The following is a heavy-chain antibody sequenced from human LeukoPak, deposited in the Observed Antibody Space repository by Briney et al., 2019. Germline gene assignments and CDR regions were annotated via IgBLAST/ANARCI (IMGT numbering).Heavy chain of an antibody. CDR2: INPNSGGT. J-gene: IGHJ4*02. CDR3: ARETRYGDYNYDIDY. Sequence: ASVKVSCKASGYTFTGYYMHWVRQAPGQGLEWMGWINPNSGGTNYAQRFQGRVTMTRDTSISTAYMELSRLRSDDTAVYYCARETRYGDYNYDIDYWGQGTLVTVSS. D-gene: IGHD4-17*01. V-gene: IGHV1-2*02. CDR1: GYTFTGYY.